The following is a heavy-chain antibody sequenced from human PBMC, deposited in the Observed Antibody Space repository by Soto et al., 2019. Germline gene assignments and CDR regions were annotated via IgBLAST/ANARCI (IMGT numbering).Heavy chain of an antibody. CDR2: ITYGGSNK. CDR3: ANTYYYGSGSYYRDDY. J-gene: IGHJ4*02. V-gene: IGHV3-30*18. Sequence: PGGSLRLSCAASGFTFSSYGMHWVRQAPGKGLEWVAVITYGGSNKYYADSVKGRFTISRDNSKNTLYLQMNSLRAEDTAVYYCANTYYYGSGSYYRDDYWGQGTLVTAPQ. D-gene: IGHD3-10*01. CDR1: GFTFSSYG.